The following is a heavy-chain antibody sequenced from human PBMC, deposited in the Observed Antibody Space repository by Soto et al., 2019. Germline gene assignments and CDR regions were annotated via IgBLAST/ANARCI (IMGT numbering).Heavy chain of an antibody. D-gene: IGHD6-19*01. CDR1: GFTFSGHA. CDR3: ARDGQGLAPYALDV. V-gene: IGHV3-33*01. J-gene: IGHJ6*02. CDR2: IWYDGSNK. Sequence: QVQLVESGGGVAQPGRSLRLSCTVSGFTFSGHAMHWVRQAPGKGLERVTQIWYDGSNKYYAESVKGRLTISRDNSKNTLYLQMNSLRVEDTAVYYCARDGQGLAPYALDVWGQGTSVTVSS.